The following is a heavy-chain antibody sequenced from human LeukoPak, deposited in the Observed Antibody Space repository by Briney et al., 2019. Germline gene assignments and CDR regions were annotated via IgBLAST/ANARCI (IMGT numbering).Heavy chain of an antibody. Sequence: GGSLRLSCTASGFTFSSYWKSWVRQAPGKVLEWVATIKQDGGVKNYVDSVKGRFTVSRDNAENSLYLQMSSLRVEDTAVCYCARVGGGSGSSWYFDHWGQGTLVTVSS. CDR2: IKQDGGVK. CDR3: ARVGGGSGSSWYFDH. D-gene: IGHD6-13*01. V-gene: IGHV3-7*03. CDR1: GFTFSSYW. J-gene: IGHJ4*02.